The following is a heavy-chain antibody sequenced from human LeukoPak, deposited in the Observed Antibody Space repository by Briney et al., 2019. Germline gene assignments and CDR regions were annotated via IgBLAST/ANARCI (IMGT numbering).Heavy chain of an antibody. CDR1: GGSISSYY. J-gene: IGHJ4*02. Sequence: PSETLSLTCTVSGGSISSYYWSWIRQPPGKGLEWIGYIYYSGSTNYNPSLKSRVTISVDTSKNQFSLKLSSVTAADTTVYYCASYSYYYDSSGYFDYWGQGTLVTVSS. CDR2: IYYSGST. CDR3: ASYSYYYDSSGYFDY. V-gene: IGHV4-59*01. D-gene: IGHD3-22*01.